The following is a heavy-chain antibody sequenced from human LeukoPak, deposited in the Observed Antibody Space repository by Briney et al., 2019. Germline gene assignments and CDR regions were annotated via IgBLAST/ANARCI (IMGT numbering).Heavy chain of an antibody. CDR1: GFTFIYYP. CDR3: VKTASAVDWTAYFAY. D-gene: IGHD3-9*01. J-gene: IGHJ4*02. Sequence: PGGSLRLSCEASGFTFIYYPMSWVRQAPGKGLEWVSTISGTGDNTYYADSVKGRFTISRDNSKTTVYLQMNSLRVEDTAVYYCVKTASAVDWTAYFAYWGQGTLGIVSS. CDR2: ISGTGDNT. V-gene: IGHV3-23*01.